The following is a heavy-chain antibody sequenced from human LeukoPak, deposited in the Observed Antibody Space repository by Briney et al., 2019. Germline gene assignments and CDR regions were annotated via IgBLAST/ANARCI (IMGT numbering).Heavy chain of an antibody. V-gene: IGHV3-74*01. Sequence: GGSLRLSCAASGFGFSVYWMHWVRQAPGKGLVWVAHINEDGTSASHADSVKGRFTISRDNAKNTLYLQVNSLTVEDTAVYYCARVPTNSYGFGQWGQGSLVTVSS. CDR3: ARVPTNSYGFGQ. J-gene: IGHJ4*02. CDR1: GFGFSVYW. D-gene: IGHD5-18*01. CDR2: INEDGTSA.